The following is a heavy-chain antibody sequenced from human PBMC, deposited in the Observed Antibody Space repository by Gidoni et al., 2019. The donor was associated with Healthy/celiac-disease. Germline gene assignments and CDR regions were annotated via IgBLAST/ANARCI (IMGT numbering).Heavy chain of an antibody. V-gene: IGHV4-39*01. Sequence: QLQLQESGPGLVKPAETLSLTCTVSGGSISSSSDYWGWLRQPPGKGLEWIGSIYYSGSRYYNPSLKSRVLISVYTSKNQFSLKLSSVTAADTVVYYCARRPAVAGTPRDWYFDLWGRGTLVTVSS. CDR2: IYYSGSR. CDR3: ARRPAVAGTPRDWYFDL. J-gene: IGHJ2*01. CDR1: GGSISSSSDY. D-gene: IGHD6-19*01.